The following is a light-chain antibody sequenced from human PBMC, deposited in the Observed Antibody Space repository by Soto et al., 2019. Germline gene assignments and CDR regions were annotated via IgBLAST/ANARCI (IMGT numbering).Light chain of an antibody. CDR1: SSNIGSNY. CDR3: AAWDDSLSGVV. CDR2: RNN. V-gene: IGLV1-47*01. J-gene: IGLJ2*01. Sequence: QPVLTQPPSASGTPGQRVTISCSGSSSNIGSNYVYWYQQLPGTAPKLLIYRNNQRPSGVPDRFSGSKSGTSPSLAISGLRSEDEADYYCAAWDDSLSGVVFGGGTKLTVL.